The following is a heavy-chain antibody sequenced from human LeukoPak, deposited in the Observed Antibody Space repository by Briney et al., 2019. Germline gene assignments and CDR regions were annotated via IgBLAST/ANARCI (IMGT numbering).Heavy chain of an antibody. CDR3: ARRRYSSGWYFDY. V-gene: IGHV4-34*01. Sequence: PSETLSLTCAVYGGSFSGYYWSWIRQPPGKGLEWIGEINHSGSTNYNPSLKSRVTISVDTSKNQFSLKLSSVTAADTAVYYCARRRYSSGWYFDYWGQGTLVTVSS. CDR1: GGSFSGYY. D-gene: IGHD6-19*01. CDR2: INHSGST. J-gene: IGHJ4*02.